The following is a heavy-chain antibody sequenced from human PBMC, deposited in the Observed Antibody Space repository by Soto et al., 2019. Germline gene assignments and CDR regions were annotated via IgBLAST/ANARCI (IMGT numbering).Heavy chain of an antibody. CDR2: VHHTGRT. Sequence: PSDTLSLTCTVSGGSFKSGSYSWSWIRQPPGKGLEWIGYVHHTGRTSYNPSLKSRVSISMDTSKNQFSLNLDSVTAADTAVYFCARDFAYFDSWGQGTLVTVSS. CDR3: ARDFAYFDS. J-gene: IGHJ4*02. V-gene: IGHV4-61*01. D-gene: IGHD3-3*01. CDR1: GGSFKSGSYS.